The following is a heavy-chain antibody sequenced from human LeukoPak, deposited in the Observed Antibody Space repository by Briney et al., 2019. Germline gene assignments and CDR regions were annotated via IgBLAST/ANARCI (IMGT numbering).Heavy chain of an antibody. CDR1: GFSVSSNY. D-gene: IGHD2-15*01. V-gene: IGHV3-53*05. Sequence: GGSLRLSCAASGFSVSSNYMSWVRQAPGKGLEWVSVIYSGGNTYYADSVKGRFTISRDNSKNTLYLQMNSLRPEDTALYYCARGSVGTPPPFDFWGQGTLVTVSS. CDR2: IYSGGNT. J-gene: IGHJ4*02. CDR3: ARGSVGTPPPFDF.